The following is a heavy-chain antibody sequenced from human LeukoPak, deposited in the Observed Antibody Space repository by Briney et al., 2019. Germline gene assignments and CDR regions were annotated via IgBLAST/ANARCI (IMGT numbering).Heavy chain of an antibody. D-gene: IGHD3-9*01. V-gene: IGHV3-23*01. J-gene: IGHJ4*02. CDR2: ISASGGST. Sequence: GGSLRLSCAASGFTFSNYAMSWGRQAPGKGLEWVSSISASGGSTFYADSVKGRFTISRDNSKNTVYLQMNSLRAEATAVYYCAKDRPSRGFDWLQAFDYWGQGTLVTVSS. CDR1: GFTFSNYA. CDR3: AKDRPSRGFDWLQAFDY.